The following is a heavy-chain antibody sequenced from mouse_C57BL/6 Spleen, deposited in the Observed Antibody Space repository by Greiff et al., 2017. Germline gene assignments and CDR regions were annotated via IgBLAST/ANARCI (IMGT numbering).Heavy chain of an antibody. D-gene: IGHD2-4*01. V-gene: IGHV5-9*01. Sequence: DVKLVESGGGLVKPGGSLKLSCAASGFTFSSYTMSWVRQTPEKRLEWVATISGGGGNTYYPDSVKGRFTISRDNAKNTLYLQMSSLRSEDTALYYCARGGYYDYDWFAYWGQGTLVTVSA. CDR1: GFTFSSYT. CDR3: ARGGYYDYDWFAY. CDR2: ISGGGGNT. J-gene: IGHJ3*01.